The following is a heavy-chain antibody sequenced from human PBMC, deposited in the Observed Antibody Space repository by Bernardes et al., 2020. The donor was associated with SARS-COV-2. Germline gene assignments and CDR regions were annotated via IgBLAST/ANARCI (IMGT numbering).Heavy chain of an antibody. J-gene: IGHJ4*02. CDR2: IYHSGST. Sequence: SETLSLTCAVSGGSISSSYWLTWVRQPPGKGLEWIGEIYHSGSTNYNPSLKSRVTISVDKSKNQFSLKLSSVTAADTAVYYCARDSGTSGWRDWGQGTLVTVSS. CDR1: GGSISSSYW. V-gene: IGHV4-4*02. CDR3: ARDSGTSGWRD. D-gene: IGHD6-19*01.